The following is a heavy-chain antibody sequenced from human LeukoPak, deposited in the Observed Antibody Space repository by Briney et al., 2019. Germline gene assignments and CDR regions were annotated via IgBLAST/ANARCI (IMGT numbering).Heavy chain of an antibody. V-gene: IGHV1-8*03. D-gene: IGHD3-3*01. CDR2: MNPNSGNT. CDR1: EYTFTSYD. J-gene: IGHJ4*02. Sequence: ASVKVSCKASEYTFTSYDINWVRQATGQGLEWMGWMNPNSGNTGYAQKFQGRVTITRNTSISTAYMELSSLRSEDTAVYYCARTYDFWSGYYPFDYWGQGTLVTVSS. CDR3: ARTYDFWSGYYPFDY.